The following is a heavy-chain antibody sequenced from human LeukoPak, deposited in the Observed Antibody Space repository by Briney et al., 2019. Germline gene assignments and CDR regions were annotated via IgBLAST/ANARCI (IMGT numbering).Heavy chain of an antibody. V-gene: IGHV3-33*06. CDR1: GFSFSNYG. CDR3: AKPTRGSGGSFLIDY. CDR2: IWNDGTYK. J-gene: IGHJ4*02. Sequence: GGSLRLSCATSGFSFSNYGMHWVRQAPGKGLEWVAVIWNDGTYKYYAGSVKGRFTISRDNSKNTLYLQMNSLRVEDTAVYYCAKPTRGSGGSFLIDYWGQGTLVTVSS. D-gene: IGHD2-15*01.